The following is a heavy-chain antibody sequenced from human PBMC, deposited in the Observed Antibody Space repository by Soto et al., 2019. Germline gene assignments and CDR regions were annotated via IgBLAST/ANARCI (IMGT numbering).Heavy chain of an antibody. CDR2: ISYDGSNK. V-gene: IGHV3-30-3*01. Sequence: VGSLRLSCAASGFTFSSYAMHWVRQAPGKGLEWVAVISYDGSNKYYADSVKGRFTISRDNSKNTLYLQMNSLRAEDTAVYYCARVKAATDAFDIWGQGTMVTVSS. J-gene: IGHJ3*02. D-gene: IGHD2-15*01. CDR1: GFTFSSYA. CDR3: ARVKAATDAFDI.